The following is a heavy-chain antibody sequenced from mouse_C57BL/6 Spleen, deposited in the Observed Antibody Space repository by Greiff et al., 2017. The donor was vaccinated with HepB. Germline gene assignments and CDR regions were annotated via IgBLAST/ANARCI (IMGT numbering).Heavy chain of an antibody. J-gene: IGHJ4*01. V-gene: IGHV1-47*01. Sequence: VKLMESGAELVKPGASVKMSCKASGYTFTTYPIEWMKQNHGKSLEWIGNFHPYNDDTKYNEKFKGKATLTVEKSSSTVYLELSRLTSDDSAVYYCARGTTVVATNYYAMDYWGQGTSVTVSS. D-gene: IGHD1-1*01. CDR2: FHPYNDDT. CDR3: ARGTTVVATNYYAMDY. CDR1: GYTFTTYP.